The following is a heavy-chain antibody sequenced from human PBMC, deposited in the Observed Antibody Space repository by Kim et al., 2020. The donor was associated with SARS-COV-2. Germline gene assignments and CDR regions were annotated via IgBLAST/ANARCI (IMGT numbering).Heavy chain of an antibody. CDR2: ISGSGGST. J-gene: IGHJ4*02. CDR1: GFTFSSYA. D-gene: IGHD6-6*01. V-gene: IGHV3-23*01. CDR3: ATEEYSSSWSVKYFDY. Sequence: GGSLRLSCAASGFTFSSYAMSWVRQAPGKGLEWVSAISGSGGSTYYADSVKGRFTISRDNSKNTLYLQMNSLRAEDTAVYYCATEEYSSSWSVKYFDYWGQGTLVTVSS.